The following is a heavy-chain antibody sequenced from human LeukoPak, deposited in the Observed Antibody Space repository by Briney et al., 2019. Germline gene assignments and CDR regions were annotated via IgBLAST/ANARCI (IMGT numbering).Heavy chain of an antibody. V-gene: IGHV3-21*01. D-gene: IGHD2-2*01. CDR2: ISSSSSYI. CDR3: ASGEYQLLSTYFDY. J-gene: IGHJ4*02. CDR1: GFAFSSYS. Sequence: GGSLRLSCAASGFAFSSYSMNWVRQAPGKGLEWVSSISSSSSYIYYADSVKGRFTISRDNAKNSPYLQMNSLRAEDTAVYYCASGEYQLLSTYFDYWGQGTLVTVSS.